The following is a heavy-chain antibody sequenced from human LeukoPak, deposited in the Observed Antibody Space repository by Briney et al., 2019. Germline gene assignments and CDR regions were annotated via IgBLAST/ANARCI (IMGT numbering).Heavy chain of an antibody. CDR1: GFTFSSYA. V-gene: IGHV3-23*01. D-gene: IGHD6-19*01. CDR2: ISGSGGST. CDR3: ANGGYSSGWPYAFDAFDI. J-gene: IGHJ3*02. Sequence: PGGSLRLSCAASGFTFSSYAMSWVRQAPGKGLEWVSAISGSGGSTYYADSVKGRFTISRDNSKNTLYLQMNSLRAEDTAVYYCANGGYSSGWPYAFDAFDIWGQGTMVTVSS.